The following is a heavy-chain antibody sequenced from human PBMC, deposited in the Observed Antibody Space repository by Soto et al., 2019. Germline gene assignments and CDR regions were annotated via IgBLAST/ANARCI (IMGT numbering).Heavy chain of an antibody. CDR1: GGSISSGNYY. CDR3: ARQKVSSAWYAENWFDP. CDR2: INYSGST. Sequence: SETLSLTCTVSGGSISSGNYYWGWIRQPPGKGLEWIGSINYSGSTYYNPSLKSRVTVSADTSRNHFSLRLSSVTAADTAVYYCARQKVSSAWYAENWFDPWGQGTLVTVSS. D-gene: IGHD6-19*01. V-gene: IGHV4-39*01. J-gene: IGHJ5*02.